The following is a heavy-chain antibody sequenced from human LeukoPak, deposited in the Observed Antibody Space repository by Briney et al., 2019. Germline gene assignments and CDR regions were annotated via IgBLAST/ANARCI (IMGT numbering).Heavy chain of an antibody. J-gene: IGHJ6*03. CDR2: ISAYNGNT. CDR3: ARDEPKWWDPRGSFYYYYYYMDV. V-gene: IGHV1-18*01. Sequence: GASVKVSCKASGYTFTSYGISWVRQAPGQGLEWMGWISAYNGNTNYAQKLQGRVTMTTDTSTSTAYMELRSLRSDDTAVYYCARDEPKWWDPRGSFYYYYYYMDVWGKGTTVTVSS. CDR1: GYTFTSYG. D-gene: IGHD2-8*01.